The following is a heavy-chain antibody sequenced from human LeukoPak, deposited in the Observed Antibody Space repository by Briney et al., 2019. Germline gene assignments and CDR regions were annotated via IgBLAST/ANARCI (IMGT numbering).Heavy chain of an antibody. V-gene: IGHV4-59*01. J-gene: IGHJ4*02. CDR1: GGSISSYY. CDR2: IYYSGST. Sequence: SETLSLTCTVSGGSISSYYWSWIRQPPGKGLEWIGYIYYSGSTNYNPSLKSRVTISVDTSKNQFSLKLSSVTAADTAVYYCARHQGTNYDSSGSAFDYWGQGTLVTVSS. D-gene: IGHD3-22*01. CDR3: ARHQGTNYDSSGSAFDY.